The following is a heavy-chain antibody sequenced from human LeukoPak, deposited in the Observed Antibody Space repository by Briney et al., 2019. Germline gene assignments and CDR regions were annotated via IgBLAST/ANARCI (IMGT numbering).Heavy chain of an antibody. V-gene: IGHV4-39*01. Sequence: PSETLSLTCTVSGGSISSSSYYWGWIRQPPGKGLEWIGSIYYSGSTYYNPSLKSRVTISVDTSKNQFSLKLSSVTAADTAVYYCASYMDTAMVDYWGQGTLVTVSS. CDR1: GGSISSSSYY. J-gene: IGHJ4*02. CDR3: ASYMDTAMVDY. D-gene: IGHD5-18*01. CDR2: IYYSGST.